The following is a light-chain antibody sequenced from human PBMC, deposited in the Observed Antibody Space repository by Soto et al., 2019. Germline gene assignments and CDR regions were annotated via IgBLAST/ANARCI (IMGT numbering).Light chain of an antibody. CDR2: GAS. Sequence: EMVLTQSPGTLSLSPGERATLSCRGSQSVSSSYLAWYQQKPGQAPRLLIYGASSRATGIPDRFSGSGSGTDFTLTISRLEPEDFAVYYCQQYGSSFTFGPGTKVDIK. CDR3: QQYGSSFT. J-gene: IGKJ3*01. V-gene: IGKV3-20*01. CDR1: QSVSSSY.